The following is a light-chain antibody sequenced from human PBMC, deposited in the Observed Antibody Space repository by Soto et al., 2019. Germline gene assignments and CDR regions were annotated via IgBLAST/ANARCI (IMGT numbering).Light chain of an antibody. CDR3: QQYNSYSPDT. CDR2: DAS. J-gene: IGKJ2*01. CDR1: PIISSW. V-gene: IGKV1-5*01. Sequence: DIQMTQSPSTLSASVGDRVTITCRASPIISSWLAWYQQKPGKAPKLLIYDASSLESGVPSRFIGMGSGTEFTLTISSLQPDDFASNYCQQYNSYSPDTFGQGTKLEIK.